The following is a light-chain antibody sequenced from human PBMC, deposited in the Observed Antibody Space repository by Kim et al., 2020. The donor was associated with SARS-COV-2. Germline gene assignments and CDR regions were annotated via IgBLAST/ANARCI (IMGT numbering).Light chain of an antibody. Sequence: EIVLTQSPGTLSLSPGERVTLSCRASQSVSSSYLAWYQQKPGQAPRLLIYGASSRATAIPDRFSGSGSGTDFTLTISRVEPEDFAVYYCQQYGSSPTTFGQGTKVDI. CDR3: QQYGSSPTT. CDR2: GAS. V-gene: IGKV3-20*01. J-gene: IGKJ1*01. CDR1: QSVSSSY.